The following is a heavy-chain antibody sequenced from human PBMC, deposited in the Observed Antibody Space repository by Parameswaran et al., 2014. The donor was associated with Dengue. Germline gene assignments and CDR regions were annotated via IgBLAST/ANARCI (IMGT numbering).Heavy chain of an antibody. J-gene: IGHJ6*03. D-gene: IGHD2-21*02. Sequence: WVRQAPGQGLEWMGIINPSGGSTSYAQKFQGRVTMTRDTSTSTVYMELSSLRSEDTAVYYCARDRPYCGGDCSGMGYYYYYMDVWGKGTTVTVSS. V-gene: IGHV1-46*01. CDR2: INPSGGST. CDR3: ARDRPYCGGDCSGMGYYYYYMDV.